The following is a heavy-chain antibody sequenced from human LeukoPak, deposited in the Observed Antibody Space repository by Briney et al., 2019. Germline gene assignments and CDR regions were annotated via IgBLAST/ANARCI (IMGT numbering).Heavy chain of an antibody. CDR3: ARAGSHWHYVY. D-gene: IGHD3-10*01. Sequence: GGSLRLSCAASGFTFNAFWMHWVRQAPGKGLVWVSRINSDGSSIAYADSVKGRFTISRDNAKNTLYLQMNSLKAEDAAVYYCARAGSHWHYVYWGQGTVVTVSS. CDR1: GFTFNAFW. CDR2: INSDGSSI. V-gene: IGHV3-74*01. J-gene: IGHJ4*02.